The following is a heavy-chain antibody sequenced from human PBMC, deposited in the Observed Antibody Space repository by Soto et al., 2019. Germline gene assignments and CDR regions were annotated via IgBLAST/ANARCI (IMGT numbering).Heavy chain of an antibody. CDR2: IDPSDSYT. D-gene: IGHD2-15*01. CDR1: GYRFTSYW. J-gene: IGHJ5*02. V-gene: IGHV5-10-1*01. CDR3: ARHSGGNNNWFDP. Sequence: PGESLKISCKGSGYRFTSYWSGWVRQMPGKGLEWMGRIDPSDSYTNYSPSFQGHVTISADKSISTAYLQWSSLKASDTAMYYCARHSGGNNNWFDPWGQGTLVTVS.